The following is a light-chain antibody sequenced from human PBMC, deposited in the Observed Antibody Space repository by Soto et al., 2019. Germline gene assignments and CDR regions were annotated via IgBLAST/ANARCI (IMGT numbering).Light chain of an antibody. CDR2: EGS. J-gene: IGLJ1*01. Sequence: QSALTQPASVSGSPGQSITISCTGTSSDVGSYNLVSWYQQHPGKAPKLMIYEGSKRPSGVSNRFSGSKSGNTASLTISGLQAEDEADYYCCSYAGSSTFVYVCGTGTKLTVL. CDR1: SSDVGSYNL. CDR3: CSYAGSSTFVYV. V-gene: IGLV2-23*03.